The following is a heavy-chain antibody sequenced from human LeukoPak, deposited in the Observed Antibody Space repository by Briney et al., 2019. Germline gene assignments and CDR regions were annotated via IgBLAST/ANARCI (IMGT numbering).Heavy chain of an antibody. Sequence: GSLRLSCAASGFTFNIYGIHWVRQAPGKGLEWVAVISYDGSNEYYGDSVKGRFTISRDNSKNTLFLQMNSLRAEDTAVYYCAGDSGPGTASYYYYMDVWGKGTTVTVSS. CDR2: ISYDGSNE. V-gene: IGHV3-30*03. CDR1: GFTFNIYG. J-gene: IGHJ6*03. CDR3: AGDSGPGTASYYYYMDV. D-gene: IGHD1-14*01.